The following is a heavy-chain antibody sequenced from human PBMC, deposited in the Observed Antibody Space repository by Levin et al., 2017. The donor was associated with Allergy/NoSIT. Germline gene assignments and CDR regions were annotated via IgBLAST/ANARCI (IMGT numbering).Heavy chain of an antibody. CDR1: GFTFSSYS. J-gene: IGHJ4*02. Sequence: GGSLRLSCAASGFTFSSYSMNWVRQAPGKGLEWVSSISSSSSYIYYADSVKGRFTISRDNAKNSLYLQMNSLRAEDTAVYYCARDWRRDSTEMAGSDWGQGTLVTVSS. CDR2: ISSSSSYI. V-gene: IGHV3-21*01. D-gene: IGHD5-24*01. CDR3: ARDWRRDSTEMAGSD.